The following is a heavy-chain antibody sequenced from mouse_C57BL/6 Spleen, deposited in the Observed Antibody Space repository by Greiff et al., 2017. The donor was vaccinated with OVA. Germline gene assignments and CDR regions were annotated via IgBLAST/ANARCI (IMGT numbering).Heavy chain of an antibody. CDR2: ISRGGSYT. J-gene: IGHJ2*01. D-gene: IGHD2-12*01. CDR3: ARPLSRDTDDDFDY. CDR1: GFTFSSYG. Sequence: EVKLLESGGDLVKPGGSLKLSCAASGFTFSSYGMSWVSQTPDKSLEWVATISRGGSYTYYTDSVKGRFTISRDNAKNTLYLQMSSLKSEDTAMYYCARPLSRDTDDDFDYWGQGTTVTVSS. V-gene: IGHV5-6*01.